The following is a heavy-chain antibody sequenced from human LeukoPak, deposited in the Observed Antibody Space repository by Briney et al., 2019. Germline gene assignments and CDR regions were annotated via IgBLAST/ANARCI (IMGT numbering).Heavy chain of an antibody. CDR1: GFTFENYY. V-gene: IGHV3-11*01. CDR2: ISKSDNTL. D-gene: IGHD3-10*01. CDR3: ARGLTIEHWFDP. J-gene: IGHJ5*02. Sequence: GGSLRLSCAASGFTFENYYMSWIRQAPGKGLQWVSYISKSDNTLYYADSVKGRFTISRDNDKNLMYLQMDSLRAEDTAIYYCARGLTIEHWFDPWGQGTLATVSS.